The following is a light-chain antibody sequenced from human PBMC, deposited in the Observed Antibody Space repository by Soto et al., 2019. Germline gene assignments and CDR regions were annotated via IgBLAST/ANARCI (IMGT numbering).Light chain of an antibody. Sequence: TQSPGTLSLSPGERATLSCRASQSVSSKLAWFQQKPGQAPSLLIYGVSTRATGVPVRFSGSGSGTEFTLTINSLQSEDFATYYCQHYNSYSEAFGQGTKVDIK. CDR2: GVS. J-gene: IGKJ1*01. CDR1: QSVSSK. V-gene: IGKV3-15*01. CDR3: QHYNSYSEA.